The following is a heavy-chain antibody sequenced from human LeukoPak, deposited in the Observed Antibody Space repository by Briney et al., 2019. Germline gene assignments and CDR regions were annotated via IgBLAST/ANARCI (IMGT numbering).Heavy chain of an antibody. CDR1: GGSISSSSYY. J-gene: IGHJ6*03. CDR3: ARRVTYYYGSGSYYHYYYYYYMDV. D-gene: IGHD3-10*01. CDR2: IYYSGST. V-gene: IGHV4-39*07. Sequence: PSETLSLTCTVSGGSISSSSYYWGWIRQPPGKGLEWIGSIYYSGSTYYNPSLKSRVTISVDTSKNQFSLKLSSVTAADTAVYYCARRVTYYYGSGSYYHYYYYYYMDVWGKGTTVTISS.